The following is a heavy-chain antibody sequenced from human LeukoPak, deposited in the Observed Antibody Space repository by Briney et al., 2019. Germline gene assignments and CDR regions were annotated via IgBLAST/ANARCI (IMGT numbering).Heavy chain of an antibody. CDR1: GGSISSYY. D-gene: IGHD1-26*01. Sequence: SETLSLTCTVSGGSISSYYWSWIRQPPGKGLEWIGYIYYSGSTNYNPSLKSRVTISVDTSKNQFSLKLNSVTAADTAVYYCARSDGSYFDYWGQGTLVTVSS. CDR3: ARSDGSYFDY. V-gene: IGHV4-59*01. CDR2: IYYSGST. J-gene: IGHJ4*02.